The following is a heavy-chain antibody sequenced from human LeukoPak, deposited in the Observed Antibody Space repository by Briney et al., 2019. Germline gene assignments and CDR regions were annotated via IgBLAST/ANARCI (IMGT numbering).Heavy chain of an antibody. CDR3: AREVLDDYVWGSYRYIGY. D-gene: IGHD3-16*02. J-gene: IGHJ4*02. V-gene: IGHV4-39*07. Sequence: PSETLSLTCSVSGGSISSRSYYWGWIRQPPGTGLEWIGSIDYSATTYYNPSLKSRVTISVDTSKNQFSLKLSSVTAADTAVYYCAREVLDDYVWGSYRYIGYWGQGTLVTVSS. CDR1: GGSISSRSYY. CDR2: IDYSATT.